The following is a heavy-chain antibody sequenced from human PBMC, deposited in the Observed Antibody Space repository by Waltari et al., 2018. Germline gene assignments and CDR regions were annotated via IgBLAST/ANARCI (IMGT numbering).Heavy chain of an antibody. CDR1: GFTFSSYG. D-gene: IGHD3-3*01. J-gene: IGHJ6*02. Sequence: QVQLVESGGGVVQPGRSLRLSCAASGFTFSSYGIHWVRQAPGKGLEWVAVISYDGSNEDYADSVKDRFTISRDNSKNTLYLQMNSLRAEDTAVYYCAKGFLEWVLFGHNAMDVWGQGTTVTVSS. CDR3: AKGFLEWVLFGHNAMDV. CDR2: ISYDGSNE. V-gene: IGHV3-30*18.